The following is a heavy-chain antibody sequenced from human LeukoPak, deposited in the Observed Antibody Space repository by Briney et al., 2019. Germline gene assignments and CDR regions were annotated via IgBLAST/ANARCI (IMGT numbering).Heavy chain of an antibody. Sequence: SETLSLTCTVSGGSISSYYWSWIRQPPGKGLEWIGYIYYSGSTNYNPSLKSRVTISVDTSKNQFSLKLCSVTAADTAVYYCARRPITDYYYYGMDVWGQGTTVTVSS. CDR3: ARRPITDYYYYGMDV. D-gene: IGHD5-24*01. CDR1: GGSISSYY. CDR2: IYYSGST. V-gene: IGHV4-59*08. J-gene: IGHJ6*02.